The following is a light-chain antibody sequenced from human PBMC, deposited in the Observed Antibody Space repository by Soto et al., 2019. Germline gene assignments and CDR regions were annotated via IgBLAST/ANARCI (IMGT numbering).Light chain of an antibody. V-gene: IGLV1-40*01. CDR1: SSNIGAGYD. Sequence: QSVLTQPPSVSGAPGRRVTISCTGSSSNIGAGYDVHWYQQLPGTAPKLLIYGNSNRPSGVPDRFSGSKSGTSASLAISGLQSEDEADYSCAAWDDSLNGGVFGTGTKVTVL. CDR3: AAWDDSLNGGV. J-gene: IGLJ1*01. CDR2: GNS.